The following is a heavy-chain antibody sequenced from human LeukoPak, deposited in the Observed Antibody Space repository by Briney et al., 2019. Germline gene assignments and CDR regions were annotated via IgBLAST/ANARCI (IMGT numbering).Heavy chain of an antibody. CDR2: IYYSGST. Sequence: PSETLSLTCTVSGGSISSSSYYWGWIRQPPGKGLEWIGSIYYSGSTYYNPSLKSRVTISVDTSKNQFSLKLSSVTAADTAVYYCARDRSAAINWFDPWGQGTLVTVSS. V-gene: IGHV4-39*07. CDR3: ARDRSAAINWFDP. J-gene: IGHJ5*02. CDR1: GGSISSSSYY. D-gene: IGHD3-3*01.